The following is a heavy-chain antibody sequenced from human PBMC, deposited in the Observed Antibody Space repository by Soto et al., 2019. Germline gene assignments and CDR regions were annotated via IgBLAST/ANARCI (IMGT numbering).Heavy chain of an antibody. CDR3: ARDARYYDLLTGFYMGGFDY. Sequence: PSENLSLTCTGSGGSLSRDHWSWIRQPPGKGLEWIGYIYYSGYTYYNPSLKSRVTISVDTSKNQFSLKLSSVTAADTAVYYCARDARYYDLLTGFYMGGFDYWGQGILVTVSS. J-gene: IGHJ4*02. CDR1: GGSLSRDH. CDR2: IYYSGYT. V-gene: IGHV4-59*01. D-gene: IGHD3-9*01.